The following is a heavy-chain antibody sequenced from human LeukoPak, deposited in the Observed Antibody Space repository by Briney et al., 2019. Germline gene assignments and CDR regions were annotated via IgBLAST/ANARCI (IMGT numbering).Heavy chain of an antibody. V-gene: IGHV1-69*05. D-gene: IGHD3-3*01. Sequence: SVKVSCKASGGTFSSYAISWVRQAPGQGLEWMGGIIPIFGTANYAQKFQGRGTITTDESTSTDYMELSSLRSEDTAVYYCASSITIIGVVINYYYYYMDVWGKGTTVTVSS. J-gene: IGHJ6*03. CDR1: GGTFSSYA. CDR3: ASSITIIGVVINYYYYYMDV. CDR2: IIPIFGTA.